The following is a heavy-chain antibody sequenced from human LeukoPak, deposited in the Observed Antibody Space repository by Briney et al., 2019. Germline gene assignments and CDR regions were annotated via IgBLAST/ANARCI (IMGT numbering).Heavy chain of an antibody. CDR2: ISSSSSTI. CDR3: ARGDLSGWYFDL. CDR1: GFTFRSYS. J-gene: IGHJ2*01. V-gene: IGHV3-48*04. Sequence: PGGSLRLSCAASGFTFRSYSMNWVRQAPGKGLEWVSYISSSSSTIYYADSVKGRFTISRDNAKNSLYLQMNSLRAEDTAVFYCARGDLSGWYFDLWGRGTLVTVSS. D-gene: IGHD2-21*01.